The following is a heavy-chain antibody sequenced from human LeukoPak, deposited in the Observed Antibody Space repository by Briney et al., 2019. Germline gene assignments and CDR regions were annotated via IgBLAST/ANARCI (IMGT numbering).Heavy chain of an antibody. Sequence: SQTLSLTCTVSGGSISSGDYYWSWIRQPPGKGLEWIGYINYSGSTYYNPSLKSRVTISVDTSKNQFSLKLSSVTAADTAVYYCASFALGGSGYYYYWGQGTLVTVSS. D-gene: IGHD3-22*01. CDR2: INYSGST. CDR3: ASFALGGSGYYYY. V-gene: IGHV4-30-4*01. J-gene: IGHJ4*02. CDR1: GGSISSGDYY.